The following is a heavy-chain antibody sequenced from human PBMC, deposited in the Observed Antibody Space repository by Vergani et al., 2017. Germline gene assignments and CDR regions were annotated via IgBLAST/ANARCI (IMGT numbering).Heavy chain of an antibody. CDR2: IYPGDSDA. Sequence: EVQLVQSGAEEKKPGESLKISCKGSGYSFTSYWIGWVRQMPGKALEWMGIIYPGDSDARYRQSFQGQVNISADKSISTTYLQWSSLKASDTAMYYCAGRSRWYSGSYPDYWGQGTLVTVSS. D-gene: IGHD1-26*01. J-gene: IGHJ4*02. V-gene: IGHV5-51*01. CDR1: GYSFTSYW. CDR3: AGRSRWYSGSYPDY.